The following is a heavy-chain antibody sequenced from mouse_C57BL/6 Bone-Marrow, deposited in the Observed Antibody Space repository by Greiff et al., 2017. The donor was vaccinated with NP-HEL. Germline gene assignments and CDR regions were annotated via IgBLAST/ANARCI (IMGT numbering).Heavy chain of an antibody. V-gene: IGHV1-81*01. D-gene: IGHD3-2*02. CDR2: IYPRSGNT. CDR1: GYTFTSYG. Sequence: VQRVESGAELARPGASVKLSCKASGYTFTSYGISWVKQRTGQGLEWIGEIYPRSGNTYYNEKFKGKATLTADKSSSTAYMELRSLTSEDSAVYFCARRGAAQATSLDYWGQGTTLTVSS. J-gene: IGHJ2*01. CDR3: ARRGAAQATSLDY.